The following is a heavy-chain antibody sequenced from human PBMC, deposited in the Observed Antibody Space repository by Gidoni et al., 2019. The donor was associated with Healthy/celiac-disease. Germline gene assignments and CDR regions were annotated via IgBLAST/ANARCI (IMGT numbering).Heavy chain of an antibody. CDR1: DGSISSYY. CDR2: IYYSGST. Sequence: QVQLQESGPGLVKPSETLSLTCTVSDGSISSYYWSWIRQPPGKGLEWIGYIYYSGSTNYNPSLKSRVTISVDTSKNQFSLKLSSVTAADTAVYYCARERPPGDAFDIWGQGTMVTVSS. CDR3: ARERPPGDAFDI. V-gene: IGHV4-59*01. J-gene: IGHJ3*02.